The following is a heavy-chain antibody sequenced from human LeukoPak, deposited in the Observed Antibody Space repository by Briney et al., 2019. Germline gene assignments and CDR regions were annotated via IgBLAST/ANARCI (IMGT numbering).Heavy chain of an antibody. Sequence: GGSLRLSCAASGFTFSSYSMNWVRQAPGKGLEWVSSISSSSSYKYYADSVRGRFTISRDNAKNSLYLQMNSLRAEDTAVYYCARALYFDYWGQGTLVTVSS. J-gene: IGHJ4*02. CDR2: ISSSSSYK. V-gene: IGHV3-21*01. CDR1: GFTFSSYS. CDR3: ARALYFDY.